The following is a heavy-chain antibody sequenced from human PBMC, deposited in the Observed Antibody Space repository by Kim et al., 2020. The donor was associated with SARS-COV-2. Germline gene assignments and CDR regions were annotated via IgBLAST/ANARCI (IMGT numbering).Heavy chain of an antibody. D-gene: IGHD4-17*01. Sequence: GGSLRLSCAASGFTFDDYAMHWVRQAPGKDLEWVSGISWNSGSIGYADSVKGRFTISRDNAKNSLYLQMNSLRAEDTALYYCAKDYLFGTTVTTGYFDYWGQGTLVTVSS. V-gene: IGHV3-9*01. CDR1: GFTFDDYA. CDR3: AKDYLFGTTVTTGYFDY. J-gene: IGHJ4*02. CDR2: ISWNSGSI.